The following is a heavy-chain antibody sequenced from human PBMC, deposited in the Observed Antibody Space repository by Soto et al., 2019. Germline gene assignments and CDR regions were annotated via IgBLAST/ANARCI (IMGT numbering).Heavy chain of an antibody. CDR2: TYYRSKWYY. V-gene: IGHV6-1*01. CDR3: HSGMLVRGDYYVEF. CDR1: GYSVTGNTAG. D-gene: IGHD3-10*02. J-gene: IGHJ3*01. Sequence: SQTLSLTCVISGYSVTGNTAGWNWIIQSPSRGLEWLGRTYYRSKWYYDYAGSVKGRMTINPDTSRNQLSLQLNSVSPEATAVYYCHSGMLVRGDYYVEFWGQGTKVTVSS.